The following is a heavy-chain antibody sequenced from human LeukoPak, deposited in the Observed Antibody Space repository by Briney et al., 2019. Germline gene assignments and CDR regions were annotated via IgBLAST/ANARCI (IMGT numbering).Heavy chain of an antibody. D-gene: IGHD4-23*01. V-gene: IGHV3-66*01. CDR1: GFSVSSNY. Sequence: PGGSLRLSCAASGFSVSSNYMNWVRQAPGKGLEWVSIIYSAGSTFYADSVKGRFTISRDNSKNTLYLQMTSLRAEDTAVYYCTGGPTVVTPVSYWGQGTLVTVSS. J-gene: IGHJ4*02. CDR3: TGGPTVVTPVSY. CDR2: IYSAGST.